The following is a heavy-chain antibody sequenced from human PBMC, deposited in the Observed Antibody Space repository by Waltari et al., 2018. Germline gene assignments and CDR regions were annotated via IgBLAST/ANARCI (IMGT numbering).Heavy chain of an antibody. J-gene: IGHJ1*01. CDR3: ARGLTIFGVVRGEYFQH. D-gene: IGHD3-3*01. Sequence: EVQLVESGGGLVKPGGSLRLSCSASGFTFSSYSMNWVRQAPGKGLEWVSSISSSSSYIYYADSVKGRFTISRDNAKNSLYLQMNSLRAEDTAVYYCARGLTIFGVVRGEYFQHWGQGTLVTVSS. V-gene: IGHV3-21*01. CDR1: GFTFSSYS. CDR2: ISSSSSYI.